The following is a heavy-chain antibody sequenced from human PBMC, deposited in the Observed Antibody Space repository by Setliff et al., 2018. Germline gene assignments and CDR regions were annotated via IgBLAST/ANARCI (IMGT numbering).Heavy chain of an antibody. CDR2: VYYSGTA. CDR1: DGSLSTYY. J-gene: IGHJ4*02. D-gene: IGHD5-12*01. CDR3: ARGGTFRYFDF. V-gene: IGHV4-59*01. Sequence: SSETLSLTCTVFDGSLSTYYWSWIRQPPGKGLEFIGYVYYSGTANYSPSLRSRLTISVDTSKNQFSLKLRSVTAGDTAVYYCARGGTFRYFDFWGQGAPVTVSS.